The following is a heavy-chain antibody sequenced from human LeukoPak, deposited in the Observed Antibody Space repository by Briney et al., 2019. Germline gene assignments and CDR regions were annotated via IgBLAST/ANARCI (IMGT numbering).Heavy chain of an antibody. D-gene: IGHD2-15*01. Sequence: ASVKVSCKASGYTFTNYDINWVRQATGQGLEWMGWMNPDSGNTAYAQEFQGRITITRDTSISTAYMELSSLRSEDTAVYYCARRDITTSRTLDPWGQGTLVTVSS. CDR3: ARRDITTSRTLDP. J-gene: IGHJ5*02. V-gene: IGHV1-8*03. CDR1: GYTFTNYD. CDR2: MNPDSGNT.